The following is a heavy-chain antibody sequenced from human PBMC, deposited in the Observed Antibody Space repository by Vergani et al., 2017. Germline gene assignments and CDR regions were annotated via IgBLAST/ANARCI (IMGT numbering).Heavy chain of an antibody. CDR2: IIPIFGTA. CDR3: ARGRPDDYGGNLGDYYYYYGMDV. Sequence: QVQLVQSGAEVKKPGSSVKVSCKASGGTFSSYAISWVRQAPGQGLEWMGGIIPIFGTANYAQKFQGRVTITADESTSTAYMELSSLRSEYTAVYYCARGRPDDYGGNLGDYYYYYGMDVWGQGTTVTVSS. J-gene: IGHJ6*02. CDR1: GGTFSSYA. V-gene: IGHV1-69*01. D-gene: IGHD4-23*01.